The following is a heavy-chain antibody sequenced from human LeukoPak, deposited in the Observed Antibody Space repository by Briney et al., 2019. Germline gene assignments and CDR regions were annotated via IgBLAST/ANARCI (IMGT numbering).Heavy chain of an antibody. J-gene: IGHJ4*02. Sequence: GGSLRLSCAASGFTFSSYDMHWVRHATGKGLEWVSAIGTAGDTYYPGSVKGRFTISRENAKNSLYLQMNSLRAGDTAVYYCARGFHKVSLDYWGQGTLVTVSS. CDR2: IGTAGDT. CDR1: GFTFSSYD. V-gene: IGHV3-13*01. CDR3: ARGFHKVSLDY.